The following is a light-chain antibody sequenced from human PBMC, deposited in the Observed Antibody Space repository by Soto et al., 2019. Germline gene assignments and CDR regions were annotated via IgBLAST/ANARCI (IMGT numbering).Light chain of an antibody. V-gene: IGKV3-11*01. CDR3: QQRSKWRT. Sequence: EIVLTQSPATLSLSPGERATLSCRASQSVSSYLLWYQQKPGQAPRLLIYDASKRATGIPARFSGSGFGTDYTLTISSLEPEDFAVYYCQQRSKWRTFGQGTKVDIK. CDR2: DAS. J-gene: IGKJ1*01. CDR1: QSVSSY.